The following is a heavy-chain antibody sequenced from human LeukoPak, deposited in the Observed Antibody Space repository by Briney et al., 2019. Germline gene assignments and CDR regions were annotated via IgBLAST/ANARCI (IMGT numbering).Heavy chain of an antibody. CDR1: GYTFTGYY. Sequence: ASVKVSCKASGYTFTGYYLHWVRQAPGQGLEWMGCVNPNSGDTNYARKFQGSVTMTRDTSISTVYMELSRLRSDDTAVYYCARASGSYWWFDSWGQGTLVTVSS. V-gene: IGHV1-2*02. D-gene: IGHD1-26*01. CDR2: VNPNSGDT. CDR3: ARASGSYWWFDS. J-gene: IGHJ5*01.